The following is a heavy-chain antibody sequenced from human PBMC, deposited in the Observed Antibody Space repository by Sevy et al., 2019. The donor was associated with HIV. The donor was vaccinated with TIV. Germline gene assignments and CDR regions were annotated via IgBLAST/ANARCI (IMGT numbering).Heavy chain of an antibody. D-gene: IGHD6-19*01. CDR3: AKVKIAAVPGSGDFDY. J-gene: IGHJ4*02. CDR2: ISSSAIST. CDR1: GFTFSKYG. Sequence: GESLKISCAASGFTFSKYGMCWVRQAPGKGLEWVSFISSSAISTYYADSVKGRFTISRDNSKNKLFLQMNRLRAEDTAVYYCAKVKIAAVPGSGDFDYWGQGTLVTVSS. V-gene: IGHV3-23*01.